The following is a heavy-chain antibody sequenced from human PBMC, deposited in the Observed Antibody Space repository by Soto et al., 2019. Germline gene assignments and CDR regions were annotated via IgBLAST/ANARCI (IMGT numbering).Heavy chain of an antibody. J-gene: IGHJ4*02. V-gene: IGHV4-39*01. CDR2: IYYNGST. Sequence: QLQLQESGPGLVKPSETLSLTCTVSGGSISSSSYYWGWIRQPPGKGLEWIGSIYYNGSTYYNPSLKSRVTISVDTSKNQFSLKLSSVTAADTAVYYCARSMTTVVTLDYWGQGTLVTVSS. D-gene: IGHD4-17*01. CDR1: GGSISSSSYY. CDR3: ARSMTTVVTLDY.